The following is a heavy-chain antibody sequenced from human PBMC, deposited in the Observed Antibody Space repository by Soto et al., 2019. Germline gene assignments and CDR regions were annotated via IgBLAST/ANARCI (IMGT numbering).Heavy chain of an antibody. D-gene: IGHD4-17*01. Sequence: QVQLVQSGAEVKKPGASVKVSCKASGYTFTSYDINWVRQATGQGLEYLGWMNPNSGNTAYVQKFQGRVTITWDTSITTASMDLSSLRSEDTAVYFCARGIKYGAYSRWFDPWGQGTLVTVSS. V-gene: IGHV1-8*01. J-gene: IGHJ5*02. CDR1: GYTFTSYD. CDR3: ARGIKYGAYSRWFDP. CDR2: MNPNSGNT.